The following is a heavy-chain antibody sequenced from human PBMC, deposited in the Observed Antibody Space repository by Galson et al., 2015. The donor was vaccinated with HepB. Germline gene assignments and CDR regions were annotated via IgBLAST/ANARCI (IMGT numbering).Heavy chain of an antibody. V-gene: IGHV3-23*01. CDR2: ISGIGTQR. CDR3: AREKIVGAYVGKDY. J-gene: IGHJ4*02. D-gene: IGHD1-26*01. CDR1: GFSFRNYA. Sequence: SLRLPCAASGFSFRNYAMTWVRQAPGKGLEWVSSISGIGTQRYYADSVKGRFTISRDNSKNTLNLLMNNLRVEDTAVYYCAREKIVGAYVGKDYWGQGTLVTVSS.